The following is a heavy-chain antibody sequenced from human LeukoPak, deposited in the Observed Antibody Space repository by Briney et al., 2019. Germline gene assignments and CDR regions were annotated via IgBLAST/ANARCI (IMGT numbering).Heavy chain of an antibody. CDR2: MNPNSGNT. Sequence: ASVKVSCKASGYTFTSYDINWVRQATGQGPEWMGWMNPNSGNTGYAQKFQGRVTMTRNTSISTAYMELSSLRSEDTAVYYCALNFGGYGSGSYYKIPLFDYWGQGTLVTVSS. V-gene: IGHV1-8*01. CDR1: GYTFTSYD. CDR3: ALNFGGYGSGSYYKIPLFDY. D-gene: IGHD3-10*01. J-gene: IGHJ4*02.